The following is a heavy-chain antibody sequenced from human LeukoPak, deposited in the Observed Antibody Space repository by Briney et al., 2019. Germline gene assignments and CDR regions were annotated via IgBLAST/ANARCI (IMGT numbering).Heavy chain of an antibody. CDR3: ARYLVAPTVRIDY. Sequence: SETLSLTCTVSGGSFSSASYYWSWIRQPPGKGLEWIGYIFYTGSANYNPSLKSRVTISVDTSKNQFSLKVTSVTAADTAVYYCARYLVAPTVRIDYWGQGTLVTVSS. V-gene: IGHV4-61*01. J-gene: IGHJ4*02. CDR1: GGSFSSASYY. CDR2: IFYTGSA. D-gene: IGHD2-2*01.